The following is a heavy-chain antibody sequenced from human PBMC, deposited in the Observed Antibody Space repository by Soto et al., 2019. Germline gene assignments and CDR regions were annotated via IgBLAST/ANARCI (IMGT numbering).Heavy chain of an antibody. CDR1: GDSINSDKYY. CDR3: ARLEGLATISYYFDF. D-gene: IGHD3-9*01. Sequence: QLQESGPGLVKPSETLSLTCSVSGDSINSDKYYWGWIRQPPGKGLEWIGSIYYRGNTYYNPCLQTRVTISLDKSKSQFSLMLNSVTAADSAVYFCARLEGLATISYYFDFWGQGAQVTVSS. J-gene: IGHJ4*02. CDR2: IYYRGNT. V-gene: IGHV4-39*01.